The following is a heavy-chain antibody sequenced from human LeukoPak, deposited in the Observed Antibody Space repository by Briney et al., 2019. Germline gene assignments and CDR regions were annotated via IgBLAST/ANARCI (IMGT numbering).Heavy chain of an antibody. V-gene: IGHV3-23*01. D-gene: IGHD2-2*03. CDR1: GFSFTNYA. CDR3: ARASWISAADAVW. CDR2: LKGGGER. Sequence: GGSLRLSCAASGFSFTNYAMSWLRPAPARGPEGVSSLKGGGERFYADSVTGRFTLPRDNSRNTVYLQLNNLRVEDTAIYYCARASWISAADAVWWGQGTQVTVSS. J-gene: IGHJ4*02.